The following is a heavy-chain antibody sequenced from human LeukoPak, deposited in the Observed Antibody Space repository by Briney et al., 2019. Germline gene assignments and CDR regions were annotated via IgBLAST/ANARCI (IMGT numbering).Heavy chain of an antibody. D-gene: IGHD3-22*01. J-gene: IGHJ4*02. CDR1: GGSFSAYF. CDR3: ARRPHYYDSSGYPN. Sequence: SETLSLTCAVYGGSFSAYFWSLIRHPPGKGLEWIGEINHSVSTNYNPSLKSRVTISVDTSKNQFSLKLSSVTAADTAVYYCARRPHYYDSSGYPNWGQGTLVTVSS. V-gene: IGHV4-34*01. CDR2: INHSVST.